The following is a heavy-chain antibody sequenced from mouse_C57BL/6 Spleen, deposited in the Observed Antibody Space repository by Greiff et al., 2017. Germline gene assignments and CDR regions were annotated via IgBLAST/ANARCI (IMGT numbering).Heavy chain of an antibody. V-gene: IGHV1-64*01. CDR2: IHPNSGST. Sequence: QVQLQQSGAELVKPGASVKLSCTASGYTFTSYWMHWVKQRPGQGLEWIGMIHPNSGSTNYNEKFKSKATMTVDKSSSTAYMQLSSLTSEDSAVYYCARRGLFDYWGQGTTLTVSS. D-gene: IGHD3-3*01. CDR1: GYTFTSYW. CDR3: ARRGLFDY. J-gene: IGHJ2*01.